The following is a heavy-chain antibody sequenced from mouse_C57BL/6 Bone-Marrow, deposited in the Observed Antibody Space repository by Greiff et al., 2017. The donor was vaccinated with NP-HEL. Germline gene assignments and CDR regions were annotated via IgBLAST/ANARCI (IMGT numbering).Heavy chain of an antibody. Sequence: EVQLVESVAELVRPGASVKLSCTASGFNIKNTYMHWVKQRPEQGLEWIGRIDPANGNTKYAPKFQGKATITADTSSNTAYLQLSSLTSEDTAIYYCATYYGSSYYYAMDYWGQGTSVTVSS. J-gene: IGHJ4*01. D-gene: IGHD1-1*01. CDR3: ATYYGSSYYYAMDY. CDR1: GFNIKNTY. CDR2: IDPANGNT. V-gene: IGHV14-3*01.